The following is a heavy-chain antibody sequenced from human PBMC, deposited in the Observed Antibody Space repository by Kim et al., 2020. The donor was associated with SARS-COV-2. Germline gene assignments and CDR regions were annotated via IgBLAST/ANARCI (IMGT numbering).Heavy chain of an antibody. Sequence: GGSLRLSCAAGFIFSRYAMSWVRQAPGKGLEWVSAISGSGGETYYADSVKGRFTISRDNSKNTLFLQMNSLRAEDTAVYYCSRGSWHDVLYSSGSVYSGQGTLVTVSS. CDR1: GFIFSRYA. D-gene: IGHD6-19*01. CDR3: SRGSWHDVLYSSGSVY. J-gene: IGHJ4*02. V-gene: IGHV3-23*01. CDR2: ISGSGGET.